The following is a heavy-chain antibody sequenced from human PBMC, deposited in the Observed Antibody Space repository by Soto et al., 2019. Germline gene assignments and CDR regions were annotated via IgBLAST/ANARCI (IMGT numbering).Heavy chain of an antibody. D-gene: IGHD5-18*01. J-gene: IGHJ4*02. V-gene: IGHV3-48*01. Sequence: GGSLRLSCAASGFTFGGDSMNWVRQAPGKGLEWVSYISSSTTTIYYTDSVKGRFTVSRDNAKNSLYLQMNSLRAEDTAVYYCARELWLTYWGQGTLVTVSS. CDR3: ARELWLTY. CDR2: ISSSTTTI. CDR1: GFTFGGDS.